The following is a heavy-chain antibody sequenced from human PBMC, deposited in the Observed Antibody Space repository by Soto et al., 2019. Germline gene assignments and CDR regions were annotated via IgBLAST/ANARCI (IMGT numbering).Heavy chain of an antibody. CDR2: ISPYTGNT. D-gene: IGHD3-16*01. CDR3: VMVDNYVTPTPQDV. V-gene: IGHV1-18*01. CDR1: GYIFVNYG. J-gene: IGHJ6*02. Sequence: QVQLVQSGDEVKKPGASVKVSCKASGYIFVNYGIAWVRQAPGQGLEWMGWISPYTGNTHSATKIQGRLTMTTDTXXSTAYMDLGSLTSDDTAVYYCVMVDNYVTPTPQDVWGQWTTVTVSS.